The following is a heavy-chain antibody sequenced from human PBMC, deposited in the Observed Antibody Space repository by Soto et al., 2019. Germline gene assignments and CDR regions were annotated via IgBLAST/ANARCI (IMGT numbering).Heavy chain of an antibody. CDR1: GGSISSGGYY. V-gene: IGHV4-31*03. CDR3: ARDGRTSGYYLDY. CDR2: IYYSGST. J-gene: IGHJ4*02. D-gene: IGHD3-22*01. Sequence: PSETLSLTCTVSGGSISSGGYYWSWIRQHPGKGLEWIGYIYYSGSTYYNPSLKSRVTISVDTSKNQFSLKLSSVTAADTAVYYCARDGRTSGYYLDYWGQGTPVTVSS.